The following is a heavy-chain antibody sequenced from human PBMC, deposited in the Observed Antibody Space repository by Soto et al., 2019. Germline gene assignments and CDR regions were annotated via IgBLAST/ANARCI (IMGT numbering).Heavy chain of an antibody. Sequence: GGSLRLSCAASGFTFSSYGMHWVRQAPGKGLEWVAVISYDGSNKYYADSVKGRFTISRDNSKNTLYLQMNSLRAEDTAVYYCSKALTWDLPCCYYYGMDVCGQGRTVTVYS. D-gene: IGHD1-26*01. CDR1: GFTFSSYG. J-gene: IGHJ6*02. CDR2: ISYDGSNK. V-gene: IGHV3-30*18. CDR3: SKALTWDLPCCYYYGMDV.